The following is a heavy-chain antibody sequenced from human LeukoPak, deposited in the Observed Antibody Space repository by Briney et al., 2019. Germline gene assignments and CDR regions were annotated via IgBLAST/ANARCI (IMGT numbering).Heavy chain of an antibody. CDR2: IYHSGSI. D-gene: IGHD6-13*01. Sequence: SHTLSLTCTVSGGSITYYYWSWIRQPPGKGLEWIGYIYHSGSINYNPSLKSRVTISLDTSKNQFSLKLSSVTAADTAVYYCARGDRQLDVGYWGQGTLVTVSS. J-gene: IGHJ4*02. CDR1: GGSITYYY. V-gene: IGHV4-59*07. CDR3: ARGDRQLDVGY.